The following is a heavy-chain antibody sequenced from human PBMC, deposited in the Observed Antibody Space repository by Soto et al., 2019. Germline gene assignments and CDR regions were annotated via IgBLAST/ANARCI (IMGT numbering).Heavy chain of an antibody. CDR2: INAGNGNT. CDR1: GYTFTSYA. D-gene: IGHD3-3*01. CDR3: ARGYYDFWTAFDY. V-gene: IGHV1-3*01. Sequence: ASVKVSCKASGYTFTSYAMHWVRQAPGQRLEWMGWINAGNGNTRYSQKFQGRVTITRDTSASTAYMELSSLRSEDTAVYYCARGYYDFWTAFDYWGQGTLVTVSS. J-gene: IGHJ4*02.